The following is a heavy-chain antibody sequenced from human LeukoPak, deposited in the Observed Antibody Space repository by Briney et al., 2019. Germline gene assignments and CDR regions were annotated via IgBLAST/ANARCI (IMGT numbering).Heavy chain of an antibody. V-gene: IGHV4-59*08. D-gene: IGHD5-12*01. CDR3: ARARRGYSGYDRFGMDV. CDR1: GGSISSYY. CDR2: IYYSGST. Sequence: SETLSLTCTVSGGSISSYYWSWIRQPPGKGLEWIGYIYYSGSTNYNPSLKSRVTISVDTSKNQFSLKLSSVTAADTAVYYCARARRGYSGYDRFGMDVWGQGTTVTVSS. J-gene: IGHJ6*02.